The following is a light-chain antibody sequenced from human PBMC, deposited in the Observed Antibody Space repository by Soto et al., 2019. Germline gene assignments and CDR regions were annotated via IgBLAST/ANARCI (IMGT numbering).Light chain of an antibody. Sequence: QSALTQPASVSGSPGQSITISCTGTSSDVGGYNYVSWYQQYPGKAPKFMVYDVSNRPSGVSNRFSGSKSGNTASLTISGLQAEDEADYYCSSYTTSNTRQIVFGTGTRSPS. CDR2: DVS. V-gene: IGLV2-14*01. CDR1: SSDVGGYNY. CDR3: SSYTTSNTRQIV. J-gene: IGLJ1*01.